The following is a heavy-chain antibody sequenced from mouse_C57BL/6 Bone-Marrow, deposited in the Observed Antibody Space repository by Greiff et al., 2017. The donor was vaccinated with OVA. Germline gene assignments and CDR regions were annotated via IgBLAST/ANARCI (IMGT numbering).Heavy chain of an antibody. CDR1: GFTFSSYG. CDR3: ARPIYDGYYWFAY. CDR2: ISSGGSYT. D-gene: IGHD2-3*01. Sequence: EVQLVESGGDLVKPGGSLKLSCAASGFTFSSYGMSWVRQTPDKRLEWVATISSGGSYTYYPDSVKGRFTISRDNAKNTLYLQMSSLKSEDTAMYYCARPIYDGYYWFAYWGQGTLVTVSA. V-gene: IGHV5-6*01. J-gene: IGHJ3*01.